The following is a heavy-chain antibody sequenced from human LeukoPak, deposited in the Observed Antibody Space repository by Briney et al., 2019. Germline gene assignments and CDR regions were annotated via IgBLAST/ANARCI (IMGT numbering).Heavy chain of an antibody. J-gene: IGHJ4*02. CDR3: TRTPNVYGHSTLPLGY. V-gene: IGHV3-73*01. Sequence: GGSLRLSCAASGFTFSGSAMHWGRQASGKGLGWVGRIRSKANSYATAYAASVQGRCTISRDGSKRTAYLQMNSLESENTAVYCCTRTPNVYGHSTLPLGYWGQGTLVTASP. CDR2: IRSKANSYAT. D-gene: IGHD4-17*01. CDR1: GFTFSGSA.